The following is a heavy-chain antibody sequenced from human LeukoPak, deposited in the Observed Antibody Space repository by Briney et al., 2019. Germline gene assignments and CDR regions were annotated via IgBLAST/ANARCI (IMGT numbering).Heavy chain of an antibody. Sequence: SETLSLTCIVSGGSISSYYWSWIRQPPGKGLEWIGYIYYSGSTNYNPSLKSRVTISVDTSKNQFSLKLSSVTAADTAVYYCARDAWRGYYYDSSGYSPAFDIWGQGTMVTVSS. CDR1: GGSISSYY. CDR2: IYYSGST. D-gene: IGHD3-22*01. CDR3: ARDAWRGYYYDSSGYSPAFDI. J-gene: IGHJ3*02. V-gene: IGHV4-59*01.